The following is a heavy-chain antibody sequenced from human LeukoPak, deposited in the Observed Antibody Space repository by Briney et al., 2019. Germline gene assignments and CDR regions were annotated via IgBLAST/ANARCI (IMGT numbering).Heavy chain of an antibody. CDR3: ARDRDSSGYMDY. D-gene: IGHD3-22*01. CDR2: IIPIFGTA. J-gene: IGHJ4*02. CDR1: GGTFNNYA. V-gene: IGHV1-69*13. Sequence: ASVKVSCKASGGTFNNYAISWVRQAPGQGLEWMGGIIPIFGTANYAQKFQGRDTITADESTSTAYMELSSLRSEDTAVYYCARDRDSSGYMDYWGQGTLVTVSS.